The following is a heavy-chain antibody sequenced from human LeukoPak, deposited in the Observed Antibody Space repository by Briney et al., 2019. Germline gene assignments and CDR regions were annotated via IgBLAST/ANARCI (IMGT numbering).Heavy chain of an antibody. CDR3: ARLYSQQLVMFDY. J-gene: IGHJ4*02. CDR2: IYYSGST. Sequence: PSETLSLTCTVSGDSISIGNYYWVWIRQPPGKGLEWIASIYYSGSTYYNPSLRSRVTLSIDMSKNQFSLRLSSVTAADTAVYYCARLYSQQLVMFDYWGQGTLVTVSS. V-gene: IGHV4-39*01. CDR1: GDSISIGNYY. D-gene: IGHD6-13*01.